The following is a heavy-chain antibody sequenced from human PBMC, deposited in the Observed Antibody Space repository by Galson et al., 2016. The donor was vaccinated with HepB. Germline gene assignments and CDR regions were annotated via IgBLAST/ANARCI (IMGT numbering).Heavy chain of an antibody. D-gene: IGHD3-3*01. Sequence: SLRLSCAASGFTFYYAWMSWVRQAPGKGPEWVSYISSISSHTNYGDSVKGRFTISRDNAKNSVDLQMNSLRPDDTAVYYCAATQYDFLRGDVWGKGTTVTVSS. J-gene: IGHJ6*04. V-gene: IGHV3-11*06. CDR1: GFTFYYAW. CDR2: ISSISSHT. CDR3: AATQYDFLRGDV.